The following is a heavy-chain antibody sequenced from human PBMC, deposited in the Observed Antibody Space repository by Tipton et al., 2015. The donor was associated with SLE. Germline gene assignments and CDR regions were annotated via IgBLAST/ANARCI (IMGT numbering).Heavy chain of an antibody. J-gene: IGHJ6*03. CDR3: ARGGLGVSYYYMDV. CDR1: GGSISSYY. Sequence: TLSLTCTVSGGSISSYYWSWIRQPPGKGLEWIGYIYYSGSTNYNPSLKSRVTISVDTSKNQFSLKLSSVTAADTAVYYCARGGLGVSYYYMDVWGKGTTVTVS. D-gene: IGHD1-26*01. CDR2: IYYSGST. V-gene: IGHV4-59*01.